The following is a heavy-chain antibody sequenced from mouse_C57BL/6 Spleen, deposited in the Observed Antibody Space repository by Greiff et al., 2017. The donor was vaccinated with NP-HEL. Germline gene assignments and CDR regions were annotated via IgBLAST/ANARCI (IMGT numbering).Heavy chain of an antibody. J-gene: IGHJ4*01. D-gene: IGHD1-1*01. CDR3: ARRGIITTVVTHAMDY. CDR1: GYTFTDYY. CDR2: INPYNGGT. V-gene: IGHV1-19*01. Sequence: EVQLQQSGPVLVKPGASVKMSCKASGYTFTDYYMNWVKQSHGKSLEWIGVINPYNGGTSSNQKFKGKATLTVDKSSSTAYMELNSLTSEDSAVYYCARRGIITTVVTHAMDYWGQGTSVTVSS.